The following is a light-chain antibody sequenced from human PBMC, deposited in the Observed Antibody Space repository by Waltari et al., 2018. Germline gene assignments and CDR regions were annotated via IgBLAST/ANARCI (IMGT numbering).Light chain of an antibody. CDR1: QSISSY. CDR3: QQSYSTPWT. CDR2: AAS. V-gene: IGKV1-39*01. J-gene: IGKJ1*01. Sequence: DIQMTKSQSSLSVSVGDSVTITCRASQSISSYLNWYQQKPGKAPKLLIYAASSLQSGVPSRFSGSGSGTDFTLTISSLQPEDFATYYCQQSYSTPWTFGQGTKVEIK.